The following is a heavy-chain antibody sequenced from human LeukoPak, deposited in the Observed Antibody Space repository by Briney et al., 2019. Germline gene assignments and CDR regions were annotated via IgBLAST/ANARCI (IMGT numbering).Heavy chain of an antibody. J-gene: IGHJ1*01. Sequence: GGSLRLSCAASGLTLSSYSMNWVRQAPGKGLEWVSYISSSTSTIYYADSVKGRFTISRDNAKNSLYLQMNSLRDEDTAVYYCARGLRSQAAAGTHWGQGTLVTVSS. D-gene: IGHD6-13*01. V-gene: IGHV3-48*02. CDR1: GLTLSSYS. CDR2: ISSSTSTI. CDR3: ARGLRSQAAAGTH.